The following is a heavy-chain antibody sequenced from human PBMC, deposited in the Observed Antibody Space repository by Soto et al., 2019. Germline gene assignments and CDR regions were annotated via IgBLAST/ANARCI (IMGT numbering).Heavy chain of an antibody. J-gene: IGHJ4*02. CDR2: IRTGGGNT. V-gene: IGHV1-3*04. D-gene: IGHD6-13*01. CDR1: GYTFTHYA. Sequence: GASVKVSCKASGYTFTHYAMHWVLQAPGQRLEWMGWIRTGGGNTDYSQKFQGRVTITRDTSASTTYMELSGLRSEDTAVYYCARENPPAAGSYYDYWGQGTQVTVSS. CDR3: ARENPPAAGSYYDY.